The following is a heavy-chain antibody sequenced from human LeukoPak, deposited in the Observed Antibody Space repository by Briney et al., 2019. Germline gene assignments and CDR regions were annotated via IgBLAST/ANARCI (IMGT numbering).Heavy chain of an antibody. V-gene: IGHV1-69*04. CDR2: IIATLDMS. Sequence: SVKVSCKASGDTFSNFAISWVRQAPGQGLEWVGRIIATLDMSNYAQKFQGRVTITADKSTNTVYMELSSLRSEDTAVYYCARDLWSDYYGSGSRYSGDYWGQGTLVTVSS. D-gene: IGHD3-10*01. J-gene: IGHJ4*02. CDR3: ARDLWSDYYGSGSRYSGDY. CDR1: GDTFSNFA.